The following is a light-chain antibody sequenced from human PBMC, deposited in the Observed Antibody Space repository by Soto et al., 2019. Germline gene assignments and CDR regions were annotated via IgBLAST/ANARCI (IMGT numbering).Light chain of an antibody. CDR3: QHGGA. CDR1: QTINSY. CDR2: NSS. Sequence: IQMTQSPSSLSASVGDRVTITCRASQTINSYLHWYQQKPGKAPKLLIYNSSNLKSGVPSRFSGSGSRTDFTLTISTLQPEDFATYYCQHGGAFGPGTKVDIK. V-gene: IGKV1-39*01. J-gene: IGKJ3*01.